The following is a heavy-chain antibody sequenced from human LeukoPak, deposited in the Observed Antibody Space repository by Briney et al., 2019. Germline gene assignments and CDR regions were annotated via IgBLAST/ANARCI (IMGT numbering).Heavy chain of an antibody. Sequence: ASVKVSCKASGATFSSYAISWGRQAPGPGLGWMGRIITILGVANYAQKFQCRVTITADKSTSTAYMELSSPRSEDTAVYYCARELYSDYDFPVVAWGQRTLVTVSS. V-gene: IGHV1-69*04. CDR1: GATFSSYA. D-gene: IGHD5-12*01. J-gene: IGHJ5*02. CDR3: ARELYSDYDFPVVA. CDR2: IITILGVA.